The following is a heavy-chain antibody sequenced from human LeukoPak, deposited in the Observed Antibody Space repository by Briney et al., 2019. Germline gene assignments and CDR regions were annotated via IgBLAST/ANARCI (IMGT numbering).Heavy chain of an antibody. Sequence: GESLKISCKDSGYSFTNYWIGWVRQMPGTGLACMGIIYPGDSHTRYSPSFQGQVTISADKSIGTAYLQWSSLKASDTAIYYCAGGPTVYGMDVWGQGTTVTVSS. D-gene: IGHD2-15*01. CDR3: AGGPTVYGMDV. CDR1: GYSFTNYW. V-gene: IGHV5-51*01. CDR2: IYPGDSHT. J-gene: IGHJ6*02.